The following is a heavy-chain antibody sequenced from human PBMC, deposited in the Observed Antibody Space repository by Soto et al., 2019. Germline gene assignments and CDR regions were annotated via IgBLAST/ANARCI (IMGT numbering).Heavy chain of an antibody. D-gene: IGHD5-12*01. CDR1: YY. V-gene: IGHV4-38-2*02. CDR3: ARGKVEMATITQYYFDY. Sequence: YYWGLIRQPPGKGLEWIGSIYHSGSTYYNPSLKSRVTISVDTSKNQFSLKLSSVTAADTAVYYCARGKVEMATITQYYFDYWGQGTLVTVSS. CDR2: IYHSGST. J-gene: IGHJ4*02.